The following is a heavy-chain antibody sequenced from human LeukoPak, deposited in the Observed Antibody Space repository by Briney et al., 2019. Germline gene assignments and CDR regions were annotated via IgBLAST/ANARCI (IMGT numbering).Heavy chain of an antibody. CDR3: ARTGYDILTGYQDYFEY. CDR1: GCSLSSSRYY. CDR2: IYYSGST. Sequence: SETLSLTCTVSGCSLSSSRYYWGWIRQPPGKGLEWMGSIYYSGSTYYNPSLKSRVTISVDTSKNQFSLKLSSVTAADTAVYYCARTGYDILTGYQDYFEYWGQGTLVTVSS. J-gene: IGHJ4*02. V-gene: IGHV4-39*01. D-gene: IGHD3-9*01.